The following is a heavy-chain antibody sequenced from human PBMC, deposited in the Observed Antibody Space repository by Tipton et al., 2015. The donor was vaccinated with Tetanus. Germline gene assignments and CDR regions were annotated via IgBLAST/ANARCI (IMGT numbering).Heavy chain of an antibody. D-gene: IGHD1-1*01. J-gene: IGHJ6*02. CDR2: ITYSRAT. Sequence: LRLSCTVSGGSLSTSHWAWIRQPPGKGLEWVGKITYSRATNYNSSLKSRVTMSLDTSTSQFSLELNSVTAADTAMYYCVTVNFPNYYHYGMDVWGQGTTVTVSS. CDR1: GGSLSTSH. V-gene: IGHV4-59*12. CDR3: VTVNFPNYYHYGMDV.